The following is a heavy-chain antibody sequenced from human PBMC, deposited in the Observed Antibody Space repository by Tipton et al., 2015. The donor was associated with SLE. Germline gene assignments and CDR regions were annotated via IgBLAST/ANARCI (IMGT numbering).Heavy chain of an antibody. CDR2: INHSGST. Sequence: GLVKPSETLSHTCAVYGGSFSGYYWSWIRQPPGKGLEWIGEINHSGSTNYNPSLKSRVTISVDTSKNQFSLKLSSVTAADTAVYYCARGPAAGTFDYWGQGTLVTVSS. D-gene: IGHD6-13*01. V-gene: IGHV4-34*01. CDR3: ARGPAAGTFDY. CDR1: GGSFSGYY. J-gene: IGHJ4*02.